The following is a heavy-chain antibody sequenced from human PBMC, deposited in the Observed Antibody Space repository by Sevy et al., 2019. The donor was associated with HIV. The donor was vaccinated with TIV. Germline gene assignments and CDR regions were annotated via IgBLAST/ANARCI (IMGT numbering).Heavy chain of an antibody. CDR3: ARDRVNTGSYYDGMDV. V-gene: IGHV3-30*04. Sequence: GGSLRLSCAASGFTFSNYAMHWVRQAPGKGLEWVAVIPTDGNNKYYADSVKGRFTISRANFQNTLYMHMNSLSPEDTAIYYCARDRVNTGSYYDGMDVWGQGTTVTVSS. J-gene: IGHJ6*02. D-gene: IGHD1-26*01. CDR1: GFTFSNYA. CDR2: IPTDGNNK.